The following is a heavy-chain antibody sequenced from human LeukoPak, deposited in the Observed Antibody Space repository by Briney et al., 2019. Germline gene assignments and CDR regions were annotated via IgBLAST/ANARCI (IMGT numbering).Heavy chain of an antibody. CDR1: GDTFTNYA. D-gene: IGHD2-15*01. V-gene: IGHV1-18*01. CDR2: IGAYNGDT. J-gene: IGHJ4*02. CDR3: VRDHCSGGSCPSFDY. Sequence: ASVKVSCKPSGDTFTNYAISWVRQAPGQGLEWMGWIGAYNGDTNYAQKLQGRVTMTTDTSTSTAYMELRSLRSDDTAVYYCVRDHCSGGSCPSFDYWGQGTLVTVSS.